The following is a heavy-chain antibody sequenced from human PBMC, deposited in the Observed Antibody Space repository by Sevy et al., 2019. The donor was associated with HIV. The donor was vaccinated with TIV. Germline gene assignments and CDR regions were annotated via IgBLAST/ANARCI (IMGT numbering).Heavy chain of an antibody. CDR1: GYIFTDYY. Sequence: ASVKVSCKASGYIFTDYYIHWLRQAPGQGLEWMGWINPDTAVTDYAQNFQGRVTMTSDTSINTAYMELSRLRSDETAVFYCTTSLVDCSRTTCYGIFDIWGQGTMVTVSS. D-gene: IGHD2-2*01. CDR3: TTSLVDCSRTTCYGIFDI. V-gene: IGHV1-2*02. J-gene: IGHJ3*02. CDR2: INPDTAVT.